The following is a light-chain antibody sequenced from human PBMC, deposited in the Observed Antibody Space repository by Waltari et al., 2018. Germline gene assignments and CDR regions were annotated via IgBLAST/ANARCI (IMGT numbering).Light chain of an antibody. CDR2: AAS. J-gene: IGKJ2*01. CDR1: QSVSSNY. CDR3: QQYYTSPQT. Sequence: EIVLTQSPGTLSLSPGERATLSCRASQSVSSNYLAWYQQKPGQAPRLLIYAASRRATGIPDRVSGSGSGTDFTLTISRLEPEDFAVYYCQQYYTSPQTFGQGTKLEIK. V-gene: IGKV3-20*01.